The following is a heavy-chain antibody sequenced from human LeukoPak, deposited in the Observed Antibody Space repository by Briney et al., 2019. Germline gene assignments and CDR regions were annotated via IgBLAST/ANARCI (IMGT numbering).Heavy chain of an antibody. Sequence: PGGSLRLSCAASGFIFTNYGFSWIRQPPGKGLEWIGEINHSGSTNYNPSLKSRVTISVDTSKNQFSLKLSSVTAADTAVYYCARGRIKAPYGSGSYYRVRNGMDVWGQGTTVTVSS. D-gene: IGHD3-10*01. J-gene: IGHJ6*02. CDR1: GFIFTNYG. CDR2: INHSGST. V-gene: IGHV4-34*01. CDR3: ARGRIKAPYGSGSYYRVRNGMDV.